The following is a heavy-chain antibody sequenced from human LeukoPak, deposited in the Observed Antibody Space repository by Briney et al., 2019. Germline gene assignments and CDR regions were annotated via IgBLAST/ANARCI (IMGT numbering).Heavy chain of an antibody. D-gene: IGHD3-10*01. CDR1: GGSISSYY. CDR2: IYYSGST. CDR3: ARVVEVRGYYYYYYYMDV. V-gene: IGHV4-59*01. J-gene: IGHJ6*03. Sequence: SETLSLTCTVSGGSISSYYWSWIRQPPGKGLEWIGYIYYSGSTNYNPSLKSRVTISVDTSKNQFSLKLSSVTAADTAVYYCARVVEVRGYYYYYYYMDVWGKGTTVTVSS.